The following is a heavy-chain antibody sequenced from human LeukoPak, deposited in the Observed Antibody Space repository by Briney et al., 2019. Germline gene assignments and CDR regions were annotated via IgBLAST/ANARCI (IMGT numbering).Heavy chain of an antibody. CDR2: ISAYNGNT. CDR1: GYTFTSYG. CDR3: ASRSYDYVWGSSDY. D-gene: IGHD3-16*01. Sequence: ASVKVSCKASGYTFTSYGISWVRQAPGQGLEWMGWISAYNGNTNYAQKFQGRVTITADKSTSTAYMELSSLRSEDTAVYYCASRSYDYVWGSSDYWGQGTLVTVSS. J-gene: IGHJ4*02. V-gene: IGHV1-18*01.